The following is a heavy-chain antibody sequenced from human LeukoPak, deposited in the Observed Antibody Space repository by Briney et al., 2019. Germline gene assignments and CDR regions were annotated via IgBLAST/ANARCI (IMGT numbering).Heavy chain of an antibody. CDR3: ARGGIAARPEAFDI. Sequence: PSETLSLTCTVSGGSISSGGYYWSWIRQPPGKGLEWIGYIYHSGSTYYNPSLKSRVTISVGRSKNQFSLKLSSVTAADTAVYYCARGGIAARPEAFDIWGQGTMVTVSS. CDR2: IYHSGST. CDR1: GGSISSGGYY. J-gene: IGHJ3*02. D-gene: IGHD6-6*01. V-gene: IGHV4-30-2*01.